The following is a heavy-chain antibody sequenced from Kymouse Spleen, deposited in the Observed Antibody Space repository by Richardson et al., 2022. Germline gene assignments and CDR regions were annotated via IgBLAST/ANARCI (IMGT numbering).Heavy chain of an antibody. Sequence: QVQLQQWGAGLLKPSETLSLTCAVYGGSFSGYYWSWIRQPPGKGLEWIGEINHSGSTNYNPSLKSRVTISVDTSKNQFSLKLSSVTAADTAVYYCARESPLRYFDWLL*NLSF*LLGPGNPGHRLL. CDR1: GGSFSGYY. CDR3: ARESPLRYFDWLL*NLSF*L. CDR2: INHSGST. J-gene: IGHJ4*02. D-gene: IGHD3-9*01. V-gene: IGHV4-34*01.